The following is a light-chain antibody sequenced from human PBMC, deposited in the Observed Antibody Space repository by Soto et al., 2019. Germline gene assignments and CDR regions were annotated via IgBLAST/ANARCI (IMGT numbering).Light chain of an antibody. J-gene: IGKJ4*02. V-gene: IGKV3-20*01. CDR2: GAS. CDR3: QQYGCLLT. Sequence: EIVLTQPPGTLSLSPGERATLSCRASQSVSSSYLAWYQQKPGQAPRLLIYGASSRATGIPDRISGSGSGSDLTLTISSLEPEDVAVYYYQQYGCLLTFDGGTRVDI. CDR1: QSVSSSY.